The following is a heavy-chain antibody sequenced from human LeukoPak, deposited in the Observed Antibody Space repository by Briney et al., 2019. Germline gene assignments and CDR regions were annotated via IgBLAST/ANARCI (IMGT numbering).Heavy chain of an antibody. CDR3: ARDVGGLDH. J-gene: IGHJ4*03. V-gene: IGHV3-11*01. CDR2: INNSGRAI. CDR1: GFTLNEYS. D-gene: IGHD3-16*01. Sequence: GGSLRLSCTVSGFTLNEYSMTRIRQAPGKGLECLAFINNSGRAIYYADSVKGRFTISKDDAENSLFLQMSSLRVDDTAVYYCARDVGGLDHWGQGTAVTVSS.